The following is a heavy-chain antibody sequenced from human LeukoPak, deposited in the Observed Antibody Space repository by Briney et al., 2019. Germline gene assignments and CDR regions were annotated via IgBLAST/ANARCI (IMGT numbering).Heavy chain of an antibody. CDR1: GYTFTGYY. CDR3: ATSRGYCSSTSCRDDYYFDY. CDR2: INPNSGGT. D-gene: IGHD2-2*01. J-gene: IGHJ4*02. Sequence: GASVKVSCKASGYTFTGYYMHWVRQAPGKGLEWVGWINPNSGGTNYAQKFQGRVTMTRDTSISTAYMELSRLRSDDTAVYYCATSRGYCSSTSCRDDYYFDYWGQGTLVTVSS. V-gene: IGHV1-2*02.